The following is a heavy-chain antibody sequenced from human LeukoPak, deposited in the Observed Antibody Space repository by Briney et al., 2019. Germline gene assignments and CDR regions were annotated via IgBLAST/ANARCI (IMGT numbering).Heavy chain of an antibody. D-gene: IGHD3-22*01. V-gene: IGHV4-59*01. CDR1: GASISSSY. J-gene: IGHJ3*02. CDR2: IYYSGST. CDR3: VRGNYDDRGYSNAFDI. Sequence: PSGTLSLTCTVSGASISSSYWSWVRQLPGKRLEWIGFIYYSGSTNSNPSLKSRVTISADTSKNQFSLKLSSVTAADTAVYYCVRGNYDDRGYSNAFDIWGQGAMVTVSS.